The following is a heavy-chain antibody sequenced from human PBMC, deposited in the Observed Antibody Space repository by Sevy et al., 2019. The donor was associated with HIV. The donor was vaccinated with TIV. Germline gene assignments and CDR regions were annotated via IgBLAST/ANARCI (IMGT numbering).Heavy chain of an antibody. D-gene: IGHD3-3*01. Sequence: SETLSLTCTVSGGSISSGGYYWSWIRQHPGKGLEWIGYIYYSGSTYYNPSLKSRVTISVDTSKNQFSLKLSSVTAADTAVYYCARYYDFWSRYGFDYWGQGTLVTVSS. CDR1: GGSISSGGYY. CDR3: ARYYDFWSRYGFDY. J-gene: IGHJ4*02. CDR2: IYYSGST. V-gene: IGHV4-31*03.